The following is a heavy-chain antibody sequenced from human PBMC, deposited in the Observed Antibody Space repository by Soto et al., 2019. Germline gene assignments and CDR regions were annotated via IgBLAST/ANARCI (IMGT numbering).Heavy chain of an antibody. Sequence: QVQLVESGGGVVQPGRSLRLSCAASGFSFNSYGMHWVSQAPGKGLEWVAIIWHDGSNKYYADSVKGRFTISRDNSKNMVYLQMDSPRAEDTAVFYCARDGWFGEDRAWWFDLWGRGTLVSVSS. V-gene: IGHV3-33*01. CDR2: IWHDGSNK. CDR3: ARDGWFGEDRAWWFDL. D-gene: IGHD3-10*01. CDR1: GFSFNSYG. J-gene: IGHJ2*01.